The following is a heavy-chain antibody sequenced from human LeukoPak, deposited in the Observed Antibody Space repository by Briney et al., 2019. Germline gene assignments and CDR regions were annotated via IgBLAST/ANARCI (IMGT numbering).Heavy chain of an antibody. CDR2: ISAYNGNT. J-gene: IGHJ4*02. D-gene: IGHD5-18*01. V-gene: IGHV1-18*01. CDR3: ARVGIQLWLPESDY. CDR1: GGTFSSYA. Sequence: ASVKVSCKASGGTFSSYAISWVRQAPGQGLEWMGWISAYNGNTNYAQKLQGRVTMTTDTSTSTAYMELRSLRSDDTAVYYCARVGIQLWLPESDYWGQGTLVTVSS.